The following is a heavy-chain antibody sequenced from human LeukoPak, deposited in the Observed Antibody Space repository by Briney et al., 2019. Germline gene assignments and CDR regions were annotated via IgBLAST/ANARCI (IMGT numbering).Heavy chain of an antibody. Sequence: ASVKVTCKSSGYTFTGYYMHWVRQAPGQGLDWMGFINPNSGGTNYAQKFQGRVTMTRDTSISTAYMELSRLRSDHTAVYYCARAQYYDYVRGSPGMDYWGQGTLVTVSS. J-gene: IGHJ4*02. CDR2: INPNSGGT. V-gene: IGHV1-2*02. CDR3: ARAQYYDYVRGSPGMDY. CDR1: GYTFTGYY. D-gene: IGHD3-16*01.